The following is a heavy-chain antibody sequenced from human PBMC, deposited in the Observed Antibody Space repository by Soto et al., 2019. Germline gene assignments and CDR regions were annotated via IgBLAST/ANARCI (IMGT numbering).Heavy chain of an antibody. CDR3: AGGKYYDFWSGYSPRYYGMDV. CDR2: IIPIFGTA. CDR1: GGTFSSYA. J-gene: IGHJ6*02. D-gene: IGHD3-3*01. Sequence: ASVKVSFKASGGTFSSYAISWVRQAPGQGLEWMGGIIPIFGTANYAQKFQGRVTITADESTSTAYMELSSLRSEDTAVYYCAGGKYYDFWSGYSPRYYGMDVWGQGTTVTVSS. V-gene: IGHV1-69*13.